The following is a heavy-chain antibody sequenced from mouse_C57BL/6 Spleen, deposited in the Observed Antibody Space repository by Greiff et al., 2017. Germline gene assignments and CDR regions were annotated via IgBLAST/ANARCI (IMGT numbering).Heavy chain of an antibody. CDR1: GYTFTSYW. V-gene: IGHV1-59*01. CDR2: IDPSDSYT. J-gene: IGHJ3*01. Sequence: VQLQQPGAELVRPGTSVKLSCKASGYTFTSYWMHWVKQRPGQGLEWIGVIDPSDSYTNYNQKFKGKATLTVDTSSSTAYMQLSSLTSEDSAVYYCARPDYYGSSPTFAYWGQGTLVTVSA. D-gene: IGHD1-1*01. CDR3: ARPDYYGSSPTFAY.